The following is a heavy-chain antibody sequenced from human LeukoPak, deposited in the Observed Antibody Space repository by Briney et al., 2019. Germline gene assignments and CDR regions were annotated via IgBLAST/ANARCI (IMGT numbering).Heavy chain of an antibody. D-gene: IGHD3-22*01. V-gene: IGHV3-23*01. Sequence: GGSLRLSCAASGFTFSSSAMSWVRQAPGKGLEWVSGISDSGGNTYYADSVKGRFTISRDNSKNTLFLQMSSLRAEDTAVYYCARGYYYDTSGYSLPLDYWGQGTLLTVSS. J-gene: IGHJ4*02. CDR3: ARGYYYDTSGYSLPLDY. CDR1: GFTFSSSA. CDR2: ISDSGGNT.